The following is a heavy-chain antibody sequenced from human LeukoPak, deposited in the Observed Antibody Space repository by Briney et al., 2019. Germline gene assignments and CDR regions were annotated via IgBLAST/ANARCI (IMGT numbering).Heavy chain of an antibody. Sequence: PGGSLRLSCAASGFNYTDYWMTWVRQVPGKGPEWVANIHKAGTESYYVDSVKGRFAISRDNAKNSLYLQLSSLRVDDTAVYYCARVGTWELQRVFDYWGQGTLVTVSS. CDR3: ARVGTWELQRVFDY. D-gene: IGHD1-26*01. CDR1: GFNYTDYW. V-gene: IGHV3-7*01. CDR2: IHKAGTES. J-gene: IGHJ4*02.